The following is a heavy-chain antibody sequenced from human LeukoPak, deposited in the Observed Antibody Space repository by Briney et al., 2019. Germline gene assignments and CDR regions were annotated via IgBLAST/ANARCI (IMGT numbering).Heavy chain of an antibody. Sequence: GGSLRLSCAASGFTVSSNYMSWARQAQGRGLEWVSVFFRGGDTYYGDSVKGRFTITRDDSKNTVYLQMNSLRAEDTAVYYCVRQSFTYNRGWYWVDHWGQGILVTVSS. V-gene: IGHV3-53*01. D-gene: IGHD6-19*01. CDR3: VRQSFTYNRGWYWVDH. CDR2: FFRGGDT. CDR1: GFTVSSNY. J-gene: IGHJ5*02.